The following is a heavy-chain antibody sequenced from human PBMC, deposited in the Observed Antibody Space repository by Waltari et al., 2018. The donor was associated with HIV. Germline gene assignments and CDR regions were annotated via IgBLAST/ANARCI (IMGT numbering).Heavy chain of an antibody. V-gene: IGHV1-8*01. CDR2: MNPNSGNT. Sequence: QVQLVQSGAEVKKPGASVKVSCKASGYTFTSYDVNWVRQATGQGLEWMGWMNPNSGNTGYAQKFQGRISLTRNTSISTAYMELSSLTSEDTAVYYGARNDQLIRYFVYWDQGTLVTVSS. CDR3: ARNDQLIRYFVY. D-gene: IGHD3-9*01. J-gene: IGHJ4*02. CDR1: GYTFTSYD.